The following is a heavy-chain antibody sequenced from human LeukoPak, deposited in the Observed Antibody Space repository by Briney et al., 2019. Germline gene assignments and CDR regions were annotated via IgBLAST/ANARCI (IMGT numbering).Heavy chain of an antibody. CDR2: ISLAGQT. J-gene: IGHJ4*02. V-gene: IGHV4/OR15-8*02. CDR1: GGSISGTNW. CDR3: SRESGPFCPFGY. D-gene: IGHD1-26*01. Sequence: SETPSLTCGVSGGSISGTNWWSWVRQPPGQGLEWIGEISLAGQTNYNPSLNGRVTMSLDKSSNQLSPHLTSVTAADTATYFCSRESGPFCPFGYWGQGTLAIVSS.